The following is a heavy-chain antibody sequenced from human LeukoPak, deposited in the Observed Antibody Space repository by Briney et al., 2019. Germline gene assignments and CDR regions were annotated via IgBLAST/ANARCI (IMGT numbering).Heavy chain of an antibody. V-gene: IGHV3-64D*06. CDR2: VNSNEGSH. Sequence: GGSLRLSCSPSGFTFNSYAILWLRQPPPKGLEYVSAVNSNEGSHYYADSVKGRFTISRDNSKSTLYLQMSSLRAEDTAVYYCVRVGSGRPFDYWGEGTLVTVSS. J-gene: IGHJ4*02. D-gene: IGHD6-19*01. CDR1: GFTFNSYA. CDR3: VRVGSGRPFDY.